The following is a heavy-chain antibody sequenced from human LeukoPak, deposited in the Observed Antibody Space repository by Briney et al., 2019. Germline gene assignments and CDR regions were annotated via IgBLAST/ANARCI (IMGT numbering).Heavy chain of an antibody. CDR3: ARAGDYGHPQAPGIYY. D-gene: IGHD4-17*01. V-gene: IGHV1-2*02. Sequence: ASVKVSCKASGYTFTGYYMHWVRQAPGQGLEWMGWINPNSGGTNYAQKFQGRVTMTRDMSISTAYMELSRLRSDDTAVYYCARAGDYGHPQAPGIYYWGQGTLVTVSS. J-gene: IGHJ4*02. CDR2: INPNSGGT. CDR1: GYTFTGYY.